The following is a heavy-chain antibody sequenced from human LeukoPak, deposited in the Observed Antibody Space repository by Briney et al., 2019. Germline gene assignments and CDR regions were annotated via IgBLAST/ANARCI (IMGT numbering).Heavy chain of an antibody. CDR2: INPNSGGT. CDR3: ARDRGAYYYYYMDV. V-gene: IGHV1-2*02. J-gene: IGHJ6*03. Sequence: EASVKVSCKASGYTFTGYYMHWVRQAPGQGLEWMGWINPNSGGTNYAQKFQGRVTMTRDTSISTAYMELSRLRSDDTAVNYCARDRGAYYYYYMDVWGKGTTVTVSS. CDR1: GYTFTGYY. D-gene: IGHD3-10*01.